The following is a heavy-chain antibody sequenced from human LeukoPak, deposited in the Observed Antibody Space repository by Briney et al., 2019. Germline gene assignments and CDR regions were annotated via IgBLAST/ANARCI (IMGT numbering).Heavy chain of an antibody. CDR1: G. Sequence: GXXWXRQAPGXXXXWVSAISGSGGSTYYADSVKGRFTISRDXSKNXLYLQMNSLRAEDTAVYYCXXXXXXXXGXXYWGQGTLVTVSS. CDR3: XXXXXXXXGXXY. J-gene: IGHJ4*02. V-gene: IGHV3-23*01. CDR2: ISGSGGST.